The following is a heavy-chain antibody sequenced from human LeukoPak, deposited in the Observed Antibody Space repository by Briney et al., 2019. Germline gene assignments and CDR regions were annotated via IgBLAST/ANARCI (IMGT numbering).Heavy chain of an antibody. D-gene: IGHD3-22*01. CDR3: ARDLHYYDSSGFYFDY. CDR1: GFTFSSYA. Sequence: GGSLRLSCAASGFTFSSYAMHWVRQAPGKGLEWVAVIPYDGSNKYYADSVKGRFTISRDNSKNTLYLQMNSLRAEDTAVYYCARDLHYYDSSGFYFDYWGQGTLVTVSS. J-gene: IGHJ4*02. CDR2: IPYDGSNK. V-gene: IGHV3-30-3*01.